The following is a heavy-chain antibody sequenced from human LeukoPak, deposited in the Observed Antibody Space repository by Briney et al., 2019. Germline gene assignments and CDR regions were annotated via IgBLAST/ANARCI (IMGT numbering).Heavy chain of an antibody. J-gene: IGHJ4*02. CDR1: GYSISSGYH. CDR2: IYHSGNT. Sequence: SETLSLTCAASGYSISSGYHWGWIRQRPGKGLEWIGNIYHSGNTYYNPSLKSRVTISIDTSKNQFSLKLSSLTAADTAVYYCARDLSRSSFDYWGQGTLVTVSS. V-gene: IGHV4-38-2*02. D-gene: IGHD1-26*01. CDR3: ARDLSRSSFDY.